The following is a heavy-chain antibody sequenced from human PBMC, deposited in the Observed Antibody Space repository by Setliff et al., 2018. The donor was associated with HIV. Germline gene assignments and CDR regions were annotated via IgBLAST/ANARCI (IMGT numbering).Heavy chain of an antibody. CDR2: IYATGST. D-gene: IGHD6-13*01. CDR3: ARHPPHDSTWPYYYYGMDV. V-gene: IGHV4-4*09. CDR1: GGSINSYY. Sequence: SETLSLTCTVSGGSINSYYWSWIRQPPGKGLEWIGYIYATGSTNYNPSLKGRVTVSVDTAKNQFSLRLSSVTAADTAVYYCARHPPHDSTWPYYYYGMDVWGHGTTVTVSS. J-gene: IGHJ6*02.